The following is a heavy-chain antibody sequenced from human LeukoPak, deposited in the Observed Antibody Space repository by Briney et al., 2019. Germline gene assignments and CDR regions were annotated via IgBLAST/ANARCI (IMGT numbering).Heavy chain of an antibody. J-gene: IGHJ4*02. D-gene: IGHD4-23*01. CDR2: ISSSSSTI. CDR3: ARGRPHGNDY. V-gene: IGHV3-48*01. CDR1: GFTFSSHS. Sequence: GGSLRLSCAASGFTFSSHSMNWVRQAPGKGLEWVSYISSSSSTIYYADSVKGRFTISRDNAKNSLYLQMSSLRAEDTAVYYCARGRPHGNDYWGQGTLVTVSS.